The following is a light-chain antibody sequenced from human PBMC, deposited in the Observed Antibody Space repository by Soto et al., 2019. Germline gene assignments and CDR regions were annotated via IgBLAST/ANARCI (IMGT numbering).Light chain of an antibody. CDR3: QTWGSGIVV. J-gene: IGLJ2*01. V-gene: IGLV4-69*01. CDR1: SGHSSNA. Sequence: QIVLTQSPSASASLGASVKLTCTLSSGHSSNAIAWHQQQSEKGPRYLMKLNNDGSHSKGDGIPDRFSGSSSGAERYLTISSLQSEDEADYYCQTWGSGIVVFGGGTKLTVL. CDR2: LNNDGSH.